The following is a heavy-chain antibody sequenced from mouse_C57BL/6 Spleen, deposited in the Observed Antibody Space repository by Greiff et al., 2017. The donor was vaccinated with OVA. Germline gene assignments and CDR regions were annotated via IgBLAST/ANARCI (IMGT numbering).Heavy chain of an antibody. CDR1: GYTFTSYW. Sequence: QVQLQQPGAELVKPGASVKLSCKASGYTFTSYWMHWVKQRPGRGLEWIGRINPNSGGTKYNEKFKSKATLTVDKPSSTAYMQLSSLTSEDSAVYYCARRESAVVATGDAMDYWGQGTLVTVSS. CDR3: ARRESAVVATGDAMDY. V-gene: IGHV1-72*01. CDR2: INPNSGGT. J-gene: IGHJ4*01. D-gene: IGHD1-1*01.